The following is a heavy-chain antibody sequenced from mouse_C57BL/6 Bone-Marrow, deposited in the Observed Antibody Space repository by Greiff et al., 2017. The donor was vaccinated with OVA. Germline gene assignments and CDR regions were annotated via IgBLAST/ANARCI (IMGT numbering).Heavy chain of an antibody. CDR2: IYPGSGST. CDR3: ARSDDGYYGYAMDY. J-gene: IGHJ4*01. D-gene: IGHD2-3*01. Sequence: QVQLQQPGAELVKPGASVKMSCKASGYTFTSYWITWVKQRPGQGLEWIGDIYPGSGSTNYNEQFKSKATLTVDTSASTADMQISSLTSEDSAVYYCARSDDGYYGYAMDYWGQGTSVTVSS. V-gene: IGHV1-55*01. CDR1: GYTFTSYW.